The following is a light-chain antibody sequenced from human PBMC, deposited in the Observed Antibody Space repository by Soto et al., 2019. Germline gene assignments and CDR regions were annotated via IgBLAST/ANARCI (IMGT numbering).Light chain of an antibody. CDR2: GAS. CDR1: QGVNNY. CDR3: QDYDRAPWT. Sequence: DIQMTQSPSSLSASVGDRVTITCRASQGVNNYVAWFQQKPGKAPKLLMYGASTLQSGVRSRFSGSGSGTDFTLTISSLQPEDVATYYCQDYDRAPWTFGQGTKVEIK. J-gene: IGKJ1*01. V-gene: IGKV1-27*01.